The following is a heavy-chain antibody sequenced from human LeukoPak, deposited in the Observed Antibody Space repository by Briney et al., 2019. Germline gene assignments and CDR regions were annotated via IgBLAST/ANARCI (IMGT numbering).Heavy chain of an antibody. V-gene: IGHV1-46*01. J-gene: IGHJ4*02. CDR3: ARGGTSHLGSGVFDY. Sequence: GASVKVSCKASGYTFTSYYMHWVRQAPGQGLEWMGIINPSGGSTSYAQKFQGRVTMTRDTSTSTVYMELSSLRSEDTAVYYCARGGTSHLGSGVFDYWGQGTLVTVSS. CDR1: GYTFTSYY. D-gene: IGHD3-16*01. CDR2: INPSGGST.